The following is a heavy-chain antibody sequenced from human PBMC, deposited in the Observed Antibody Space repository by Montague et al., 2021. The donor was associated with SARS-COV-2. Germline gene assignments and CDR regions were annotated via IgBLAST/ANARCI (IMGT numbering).Heavy chain of an antibody. CDR3: ARGRSTRVRGVIFTSYYYYYYGSDV. CDR2: INHSGTS. Sequence: ETLSLTCAVYGGSFTENFWTWIRQPPGKGLEWIGEINHSGTSNYNASLRSRVTISIDTAKNQFSLRLSALAAADTAVYYCARGRSTRVRGVIFTSYYYYYYGSDVWGQGTTVTVSS. D-gene: IGHD3-10*01. CDR1: GGSFTENF. J-gene: IGHJ6*02. V-gene: IGHV4-34*01.